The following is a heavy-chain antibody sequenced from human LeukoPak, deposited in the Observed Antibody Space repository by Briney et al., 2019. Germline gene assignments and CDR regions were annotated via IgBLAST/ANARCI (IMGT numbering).Heavy chain of an antibody. CDR2: IYPGDSDA. J-gene: IGHJ3*02. V-gene: IGHV5-51*01. D-gene: IGHD3-3*01. Sequence: GESLKISCKGSGYSFTSYWIGWVRQMPGKGLEWMGIIYPGDSDARYSPSFQGQVTISADKSISTAFLQWSSLKASDTAMYYCALRFLEWSRDAFDIWGQGTMVTVSS. CDR1: GYSFTSYW. CDR3: ALRFLEWSRDAFDI.